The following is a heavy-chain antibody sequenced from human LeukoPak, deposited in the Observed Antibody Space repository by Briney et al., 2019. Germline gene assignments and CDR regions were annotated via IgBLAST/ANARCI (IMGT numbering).Heavy chain of an antibody. Sequence: GASVKVSCKASGYTFTNYYMHWVRQAPGQGLEWMGWVSGYNGNTKYAQNLQDRVTMTTDTSTTTAYMELRSLRSDDTALYYCARGVYLDSWGQGSLVTVSS. J-gene: IGHJ4*02. CDR1: GYTFTNYY. V-gene: IGHV1-18*04. CDR3: ARGVYLDS. CDR2: VSGYNGNT.